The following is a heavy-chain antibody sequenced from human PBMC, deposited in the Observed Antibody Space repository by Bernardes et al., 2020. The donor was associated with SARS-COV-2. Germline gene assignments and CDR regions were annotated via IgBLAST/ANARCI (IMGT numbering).Heavy chain of an antibody. J-gene: IGHJ4*02. V-gene: IGHV4-4*07. CDR1: GGSISGYY. CDR3: AREANHDYGKVYYFDY. D-gene: IGHD4-17*01. CDR2: IYTSGTT. Sequence: SETLSLTCIVSGGSISGYYWSWIRQPAGKGLEYIGRIYTSGTTNYNPSLKSRVTMSVDTSKNQFSLKLSSVTAADTAVYYCAREANHDYGKVYYFDYWGQGTLVTVSS.